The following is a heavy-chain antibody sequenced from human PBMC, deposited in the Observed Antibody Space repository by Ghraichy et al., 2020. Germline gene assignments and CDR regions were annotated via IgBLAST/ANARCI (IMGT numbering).Heavy chain of an antibody. CDR2: INHSGST. D-gene: IGHD3-16*01. CDR3: ARVVLGALGWFDP. J-gene: IGHJ5*02. CDR1: GGSFSRYY. Sequence: SETLSLTCAVYGGSFSRYYWSWIRQPPGKGLEWIGEINHSGSTNYYPSLKSRVTISVDTSTNQFALMLSSVTAADTAVYYCARVVLGALGWFDPWGQGTLVTVSS. V-gene: IGHV4-34*01.